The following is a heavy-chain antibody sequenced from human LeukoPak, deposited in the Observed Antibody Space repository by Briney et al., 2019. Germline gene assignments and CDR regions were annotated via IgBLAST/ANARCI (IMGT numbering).Heavy chain of an antibody. Sequence: SETLSLTCTVSGYSISSGYYWGWIRQPPGKGLEWIGSIYYSGSTYYNPSLKSRVTISVDTSKNQFSLKLSSVTAADTAVYYCARDGGIAVAGDNFDYWGQGTLVTVSS. CDR3: ARDGGIAVAGDNFDY. CDR2: IYYSGST. V-gene: IGHV4-38-2*02. D-gene: IGHD6-19*01. J-gene: IGHJ4*02. CDR1: GYSISSGYY.